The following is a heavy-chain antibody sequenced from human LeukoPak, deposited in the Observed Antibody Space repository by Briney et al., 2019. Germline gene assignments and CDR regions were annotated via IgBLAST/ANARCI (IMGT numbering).Heavy chain of an antibody. Sequence: PSETLSLTCAVSGGSISSSNWWSWVRQPPGKGLEWIGEIYHSGSTNYNPSLKSRVTISVDTSKNQFSLKLSSVTAADTAVYYCARRCDYGGSPPGAFDIWGQGTMVTVSS. CDR2: IYHSGST. J-gene: IGHJ3*02. D-gene: IGHD4-23*01. V-gene: IGHV4-4*02. CDR1: GGSISSSNW. CDR3: ARRCDYGGSPPGAFDI.